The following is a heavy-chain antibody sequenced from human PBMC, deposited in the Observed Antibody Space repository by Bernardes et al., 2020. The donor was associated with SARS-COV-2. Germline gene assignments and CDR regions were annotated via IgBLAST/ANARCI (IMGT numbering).Heavy chain of an antibody. Sequence: SEILSLTCTVSGDSITSSYYWSWIRPHPGTGLAFISAIYYSRFAYYNPSLKSRVTISVDTSQNQFSLKLRSVTAADTAIYYCAREVLLRKSRFDPWGQGTLVTGSA. J-gene: IGHJ5*02. CDR1: GDSITSSYY. CDR3: AREVLLRKSRFDP. V-gene: IGHV4-31*03. D-gene: IGHD3-10*01. CDR2: IYYSRFA.